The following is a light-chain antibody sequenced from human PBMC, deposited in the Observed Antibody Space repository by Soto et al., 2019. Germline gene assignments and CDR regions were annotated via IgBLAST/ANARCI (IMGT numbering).Light chain of an antibody. J-gene: IGLJ2*01. CDR3: AAWDDSLSGSL. V-gene: IGLV1-47*01. CDR1: SSNIGSNY. Sequence: QSVLTQPPSASGTPGQRVTISCSGSSSNIGSNYVYWYQQLPGTAPKLLIYRNNQRPSGVPDRFSGSKSGTSASLAISGLRFEDEADYYCAAWDDSLSGSLFGGGTKLTVL. CDR2: RNN.